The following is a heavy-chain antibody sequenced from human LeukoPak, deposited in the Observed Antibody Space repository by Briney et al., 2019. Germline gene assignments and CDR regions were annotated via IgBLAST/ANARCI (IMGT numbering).Heavy chain of an antibody. J-gene: IGHJ6*02. CDR2: INHNGNVN. CDR3: AREGEDCSGGSCSTYYYYGMDV. CDR1: GFTFSSYS. Sequence: PGGSLRLSCAASGFTFSSYSMNWVRQAPGKGLEWVASINHNGNVNYYVDSVKGRFTISRDNAKNSLYLQMNSLRAEDTAVYYCAREGEDCSGGSCSTYYYYGMDVWGQGTTVTVSS. V-gene: IGHV3-7*01. D-gene: IGHD2-15*01.